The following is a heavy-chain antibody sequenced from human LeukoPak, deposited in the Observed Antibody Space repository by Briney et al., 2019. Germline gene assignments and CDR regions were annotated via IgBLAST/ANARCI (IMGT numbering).Heavy chain of an antibody. CDR3: ARDLSGSYMSDY. CDR2: IYSGGST. D-gene: IGHD3-10*01. CDR1: GFTVSSNY. V-gene: IGHV3-66*01. J-gene: IGHJ4*02. Sequence: PGGSLRLSCAASGFTVSSNYMSWVRQAPGKGLEWVSVIYSGGSTYYADSVKGRFTISRDNSKNTLYLQMNSLRAEDTAVYYCARDLSGSYMSDYWGQGTLVTVSS.